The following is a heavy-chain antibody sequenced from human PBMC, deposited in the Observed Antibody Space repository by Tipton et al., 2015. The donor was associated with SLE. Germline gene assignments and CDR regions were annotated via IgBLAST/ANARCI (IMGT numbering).Heavy chain of an antibody. CDR3: AREGGGGNWGIDY. CDR2: IYYSGST. J-gene: IGHJ4*02. V-gene: IGHV4-59*01. D-gene: IGHD7-27*01. CDR1: DGSISGYR. Sequence: GLVKPSETLSLICTVTDGSISGYRWSWIRQPPGKGPEWLGYIYYSGSTNYNPSLKSRITISVDTSKNQFSLKLSSVTAADTAVYYCAREGGGGNWGIDYWGQGTLVTVSS.